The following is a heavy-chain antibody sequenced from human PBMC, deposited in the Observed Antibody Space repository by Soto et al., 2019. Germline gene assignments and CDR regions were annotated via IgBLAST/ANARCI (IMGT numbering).Heavy chain of an antibody. Sequence: ASVKVSCKASGYTFTGYYMHWVRQAPGQGLEWKGWINPNSGGTNYAQKFQGWVTMTRDTSISTAYMELSRLRSDDTAVYYCARDATGYSSSWGDYYYYYGMDVWGQGTTVTVSS. J-gene: IGHJ6*02. D-gene: IGHD6-13*01. CDR2: INPNSGGT. V-gene: IGHV1-2*04. CDR1: GYTFTGYY. CDR3: ARDATGYSSSWGDYYYYYGMDV.